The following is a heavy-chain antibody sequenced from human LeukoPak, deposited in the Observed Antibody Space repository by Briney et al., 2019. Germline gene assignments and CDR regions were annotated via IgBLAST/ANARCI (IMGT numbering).Heavy chain of an antibody. CDR3: ARAARADSSGSFNWFDP. CDR2: IYYSGST. D-gene: IGHD6-19*01. J-gene: IGHJ5*02. CDR1: GGSISSGGYY. V-gene: IGHV4-31*03. Sequence: PSQTLSLTCTVSGGSISSGGYYWSWIRQHPGKGLEWIGYIYYSGSTYYNPSPKSRVTISVDTSKNQFSLKLSSVTAADTAVYYCARAARADSSGSFNWFDPWGQGTLVTVSS.